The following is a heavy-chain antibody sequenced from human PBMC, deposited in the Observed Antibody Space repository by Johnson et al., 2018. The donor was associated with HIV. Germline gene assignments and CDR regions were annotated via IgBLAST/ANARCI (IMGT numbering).Heavy chain of an antibody. Sequence: VQLVESGGGVVRPGESLRLSCAASGFTFDDYGMSWVRQAPGKGLEWVSYISSSGNTIYYADSVKGRFTISRDNSKNSLYLQMNSLRAEDTAVYYCARQLGSDALDIWGQGTMVTVSS. CDR2: ISSSGNTI. V-gene: IGHV3-48*01. CDR1: GFTFDDYG. CDR3: ARQLGSDALDI. J-gene: IGHJ3*02. D-gene: IGHD7-27*01.